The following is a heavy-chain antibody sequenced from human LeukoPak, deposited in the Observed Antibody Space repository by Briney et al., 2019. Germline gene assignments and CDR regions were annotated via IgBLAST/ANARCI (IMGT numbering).Heavy chain of an antibody. V-gene: IGHV4-59*11. J-gene: IGHJ6*03. CDR2: IYYSGST. D-gene: IGHD4-17*01. CDR1: GGSISSHY. CDR3: ARSRPYGDTYYYYYYMDV. Sequence: SETLSLTCTVSGGSISSHYWSWIRQPPGKGLEWIGYIYYSGSTNYNPSLKSRVTMSVDTSKNQFSLKLSSVTAADTAVYYCARSRPYGDTYYYYYYMDVWGKGTTVTVSS.